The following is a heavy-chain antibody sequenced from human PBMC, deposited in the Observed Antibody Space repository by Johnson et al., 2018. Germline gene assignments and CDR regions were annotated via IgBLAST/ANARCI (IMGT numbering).Heavy chain of an antibody. V-gene: IGHV3-30-3*01. CDR1: GFTFSSYA. D-gene: IGHD1-7*01. CDR2: ISYDGSNK. J-gene: IGHJ6*03. Sequence: VQLVESGGGVVQPGRSLRLSCAASGFTFSSYAMHWVRQAPGKGLEWVAVISYDGSNKYYADSVKGRFTISRDNSKNTLYLQMNSLRAEDTAVYYCESAQGRDGTTPPYYYYMDVWGKGTTVTVSS. CDR3: ESAQGRDGTTPPYYYYMDV.